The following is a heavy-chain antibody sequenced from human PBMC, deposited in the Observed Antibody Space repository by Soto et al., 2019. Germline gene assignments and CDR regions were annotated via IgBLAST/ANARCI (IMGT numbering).Heavy chain of an antibody. J-gene: IGHJ6*02. V-gene: IGHV3-15*07. CDR2: IKSKTDGGTT. CDR1: GFTFSNAW. D-gene: IGHD2-2*01. CDR3: NRDIVVVPAAPDYYYGMDV. Sequence: GSLRLSCAASGFTFSNAWMNWVRQAPGKGLEWVGRIKSKTDGGTTDYDAPVKGRFTISRDDSKNTLYLQMNSLKTEDTAVYYCNRDIVVVPAAPDYYYGMDVWGQGTTVTVSS.